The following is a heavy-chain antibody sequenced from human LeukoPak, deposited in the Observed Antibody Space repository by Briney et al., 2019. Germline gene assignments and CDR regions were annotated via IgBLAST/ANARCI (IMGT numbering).Heavy chain of an antibody. D-gene: IGHD6-19*01. V-gene: IGHV4-34*01. CDR2: INHSGGT. J-gene: IGHJ4*02. CDR3: ARVRIGIAVPGTLDY. CDR1: VGFFNAYQ. Sequence: SETLSLTCVVYVGFFNAYQWTLIRQPPVKGQECIGEINHSGGTNYTPSLKSRATISVDTSKKQFSLRLSSVTAAAPAVYYCARVRIGIAVPGTLDYWGQGNQVTVSS.